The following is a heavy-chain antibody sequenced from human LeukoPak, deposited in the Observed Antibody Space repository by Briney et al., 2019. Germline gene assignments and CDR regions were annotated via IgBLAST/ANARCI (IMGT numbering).Heavy chain of an antibody. CDR2: INHSGST. CDR3: ARGSLTGHRD. CDR1: GGSISSYY. V-gene: IGHV4-34*01. J-gene: IGHJ4*02. Sequence: SETLSLTCTVSGGSISSYYWSWIRQPPGKGLGWIGEINHSGSTNYNPSLKSRVTISVDTSKNQFSLKLSSVTAADTAVYYCARGSLTGHRDWGQGTLVTVSS. D-gene: IGHD7-27*01.